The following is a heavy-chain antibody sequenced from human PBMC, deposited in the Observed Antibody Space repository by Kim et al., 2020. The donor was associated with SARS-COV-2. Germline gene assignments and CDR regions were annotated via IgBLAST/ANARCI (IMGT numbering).Heavy chain of an antibody. CDR3: ARGGMDV. Sequence: GGSTFYAGSVRGRFTISRDNSKNTVYLQMNSLRAEDTAVYHCARGGMDVWGQGTTVTVSS. J-gene: IGHJ6*02. CDR2: GGST. V-gene: IGHV3-66*01.